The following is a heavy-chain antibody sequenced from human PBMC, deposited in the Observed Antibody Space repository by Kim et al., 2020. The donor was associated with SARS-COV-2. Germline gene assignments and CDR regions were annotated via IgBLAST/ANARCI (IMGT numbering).Heavy chain of an antibody. CDR3: ARLPYGMDV. V-gene: IGHV3-53*01. CDR2: GGST. Sequence: GGSTFYADSVNGRLTISRDNSKNTLYLQMNSLRAEDTAVYYCARLPYGMDVWGQGTTVTVSS. J-gene: IGHJ6*02.